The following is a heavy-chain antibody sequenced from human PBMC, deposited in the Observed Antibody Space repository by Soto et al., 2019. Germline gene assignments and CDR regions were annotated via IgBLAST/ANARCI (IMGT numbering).Heavy chain of an antibody. CDR1: GFTFSSYS. D-gene: IGHD2-2*01. J-gene: IGHJ6*03. Sequence: GGSLRLSCAASGFTFSSYSMNWVRQAPGKGLEWVSSISSSSSYLYYADSVKGRFTISRDNAKNSLYLQMNSLRAEDTAVYYCARAYCSSTSCYPYYMDVWGKGTTVTVSS. CDR3: ARAYCSSTSCYPYYMDV. CDR2: ISSSSSYL. V-gene: IGHV3-21*01.